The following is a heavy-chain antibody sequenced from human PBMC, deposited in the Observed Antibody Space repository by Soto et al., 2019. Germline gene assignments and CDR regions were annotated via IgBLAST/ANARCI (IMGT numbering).Heavy chain of an antibody. CDR1: GFSLSSTRVA. CDR3: AHSVVAGLGYYFDY. CDR2: IYWDDDK. V-gene: IGHV2-5*02. D-gene: IGHD6-19*01. J-gene: IGHJ4*01. Sequence: QITLKESGPTLVKPTQTLTLTCTFSGFSLSSTRVAVGWIRQPPGKALEWLALIYWDDDKRYSPFLKSRLTITTDTSKNPVVLTMTNMDPVDTATYYCAHSVVAGLGYYFDYWGHGPLVTVSS.